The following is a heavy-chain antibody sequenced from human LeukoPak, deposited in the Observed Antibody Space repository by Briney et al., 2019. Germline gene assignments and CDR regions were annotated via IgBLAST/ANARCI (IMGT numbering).Heavy chain of an antibody. D-gene: IGHD1-1*01. CDR2: ISSRSRHI. CDR1: GFTFSSYA. CDR3: VREEASRPTY. V-gene: IGHV3-21*01. Sequence: PGGSLRLSCAASGFTFSSYAMSWVRQAPGKGLEWVSCISSRSRHINYADSVKGRFTVSRDNTKNTLYLQMNSLRAEDTAVYYCVREEASRPTYWGQGTLVTVSS. J-gene: IGHJ4*02.